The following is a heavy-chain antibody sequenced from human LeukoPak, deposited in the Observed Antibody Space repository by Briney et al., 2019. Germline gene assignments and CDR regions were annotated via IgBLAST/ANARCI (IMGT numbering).Heavy chain of an antibody. CDR1: GFTFSSYG. CDR3: AKVGVYCSSTSCSYYFDY. CDR2: IRYDGSNK. V-gene: IGHV3-30*02. J-gene: IGHJ4*02. D-gene: IGHD2-2*01. Sequence: GGSLRLSCAASGFTFSSYGMHWVRQAPGKGLEWVAFIRYDGSNKYYADSVKGRFTISRDNSKNTLYLQMNSLRAEDTAVYYCAKVGVYCSSTSCSYYFDYWGQGTLVTVSS.